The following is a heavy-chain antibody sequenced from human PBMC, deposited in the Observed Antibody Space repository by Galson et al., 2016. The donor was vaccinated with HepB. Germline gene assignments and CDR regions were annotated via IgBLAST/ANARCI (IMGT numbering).Heavy chain of an antibody. CDR3: ATSYCNGDTCPMWAAFDM. V-gene: IGHV3-53*05. J-gene: IGHJ3*02. CDR2: IYNDGGI. Sequence: SLRLSCAASGFSASTNYMSWVRQAPGKGLEWVSIIYNDGGIFYGDSVRGRFTTSIDNSKNTLYLQLNSLRPEDTAVYYCATSYCNGDTCPMWAAFDMWGQGTTVTVSS. D-gene: IGHD2-15*01. CDR1: GFSASTNY.